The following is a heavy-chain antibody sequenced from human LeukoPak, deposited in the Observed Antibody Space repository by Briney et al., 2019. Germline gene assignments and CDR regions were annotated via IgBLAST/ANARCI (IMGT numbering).Heavy chain of an antibody. CDR2: ISGTGEST. D-gene: IGHD5-12*01. Sequence: GGSLRLSCAASVFTISNYAMSWVRQAPGKGLEWVSGISGTGESTHYADSVQGRFTISRDNSKNTLYLQMNSLRAEDTAVYYCAKKGGYHECYYFDYWGQGTLVTVSS. V-gene: IGHV3-23*01. CDR1: VFTISNYA. J-gene: IGHJ4*02. CDR3: AKKGGYHECYYFDY.